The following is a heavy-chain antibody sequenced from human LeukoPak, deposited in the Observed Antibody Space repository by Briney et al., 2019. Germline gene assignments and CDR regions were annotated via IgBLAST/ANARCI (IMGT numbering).Heavy chain of an antibody. V-gene: IGHV4-39*07. CDR3: ARGGVLKSVDC. J-gene: IGHJ4*02. CDR2: IYYSGNT. CDR1: SGSISSTHFY. D-gene: IGHD3-16*01. Sequence: SETLSLTCTVSSGSISSTHFYWGWIRQPPGKGLECIGSIYYSGNTYYNPSLKSRVTISVDSSKNHFSLKLSSVTAADTAVYYCARGGVLKSVDCWGQGTLVTVSS.